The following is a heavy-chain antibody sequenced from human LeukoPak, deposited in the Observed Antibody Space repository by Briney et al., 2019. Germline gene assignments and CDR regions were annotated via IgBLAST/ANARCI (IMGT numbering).Heavy chain of an antibody. J-gene: IGHJ4*02. D-gene: IGHD2-2*01. CDR3: AKEGDFVVVAAAQPDY. V-gene: IGHV3-30*02. CDR1: GFSFSTYG. Sequence: GGSLRLSCAASGFSFSTYGMHWVRQAPGKGLEWVAFIRYDGSYKYYADSVKGRFTLSRDNSKNTLYLQMNSLRAEDTAVYYCAKEGDFVVVAAAQPDYWGQGTLVTVSS. CDR2: IRYDGSYK.